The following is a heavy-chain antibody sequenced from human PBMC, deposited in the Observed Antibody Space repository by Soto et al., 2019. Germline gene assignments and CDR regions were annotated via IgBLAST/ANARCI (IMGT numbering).Heavy chain of an antibody. V-gene: IGHV4-61*01. CDR1: GGSVSSGSYY. D-gene: IGHD2-15*01. J-gene: IGHJ6*04. CDR3: ARGAGYCSGGSCYIPYSYYYGMDV. CDR2: IYYSGSA. Sequence: PSETLSLTCTVSGGSVSSGSYYWSWIWQPPGKGLEWIGYIYYSGSANYNPSLKSRVTISVDTSKNQLSLKLRTVTAADSAVYYCARGAGYCSGGSCYIPYSYYYGMDVWGRGPTVTVSS.